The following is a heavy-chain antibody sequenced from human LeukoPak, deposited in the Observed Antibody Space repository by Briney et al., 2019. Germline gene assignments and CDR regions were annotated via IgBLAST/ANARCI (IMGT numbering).Heavy chain of an antibody. V-gene: IGHV3-21*01. CDR3: ARDPGSGSFDY. CDR2: ISSSSYI. D-gene: IGHD3-10*01. Sequence: GGSLRLSCAASGFTFSSYSMNWVRQAPGKGLEWVSSISSSSYIYYADSVKGRFTISRDNAKNSLYLQMNSLRAEDTAVYYCARDPGSGSFDYWGQGTLVTVSS. CDR1: GFTFSSYS. J-gene: IGHJ4*02.